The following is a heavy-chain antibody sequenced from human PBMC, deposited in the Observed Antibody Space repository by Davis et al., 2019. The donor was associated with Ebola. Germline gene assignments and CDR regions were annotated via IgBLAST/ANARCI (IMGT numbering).Heavy chain of an antibody. CDR2: ISSSSSYI. D-gene: IGHD3-22*01. J-gene: IGHJ4*02. CDR1: GFTFSSYA. CDR3: ASNYYDSSGTYFDY. V-gene: IGHV3-21*01. Sequence: GESLKISCAASGFTFSSYAMHWVRQAPGKGLEWVSSISSSSSYIYYADSVKGRFTISRDNAKNSLYLQMNSLRAEDTAVYYCASNYYDSSGTYFDYWGQGTLVTVSS.